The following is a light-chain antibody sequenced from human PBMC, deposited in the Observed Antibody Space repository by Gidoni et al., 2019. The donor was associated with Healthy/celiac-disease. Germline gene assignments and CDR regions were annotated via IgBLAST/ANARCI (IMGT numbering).Light chain of an antibody. CDR1: QSVSSSY. CDR2: GAS. CDR3: QQYGSSPWYT. Sequence: EIVLTQSPGTLSLSPGEGATLYCRASQSVSSSYLAWYQQKPGQAPWLLIYGASSRATGIPDRFSGSGSVTDFTLTISRLEPEDFAVYYCQQYGSSPWYTFGQGTKLEIK. V-gene: IGKV3-20*01. J-gene: IGKJ2*01.